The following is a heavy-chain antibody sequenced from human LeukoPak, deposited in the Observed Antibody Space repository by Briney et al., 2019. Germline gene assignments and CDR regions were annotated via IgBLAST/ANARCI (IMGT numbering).Heavy chain of an antibody. CDR1: GFTFSSYA. Sequence: PGGSLRLSCAASGFTFSSYAMSWVRQAPGKGLEWVSVIYSGGSTYYADSVKGRFTISRDNSKNTLYLQMNSLRAEDTAVYYCARGFLWFGELFGFDPWGQGTLVTVSS. D-gene: IGHD3-10*01. V-gene: IGHV3-66*01. J-gene: IGHJ5*02. CDR3: ARGFLWFGELFGFDP. CDR2: IYSGGST.